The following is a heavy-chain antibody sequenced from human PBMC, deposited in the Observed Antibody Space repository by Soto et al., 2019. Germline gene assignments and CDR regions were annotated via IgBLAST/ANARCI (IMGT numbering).Heavy chain of an antibody. V-gene: IGHV1-8*01. CDR2: MNPNSGNT. D-gene: IGHD2-15*01. CDR1: GYTFTSYD. J-gene: IGHJ4*02. Sequence: ASVKVSCKASGYTFTSYDINWVRQATGQGLEWMGWMNPNSGNTGYAQKFQGRVTMTRNTSISTAYMELSSLRSEDTAVYYCARSRYCSGGSCYGDFVDCWGQGTLVTVSS. CDR3: ARSRYCSGGSCYGDFVDC.